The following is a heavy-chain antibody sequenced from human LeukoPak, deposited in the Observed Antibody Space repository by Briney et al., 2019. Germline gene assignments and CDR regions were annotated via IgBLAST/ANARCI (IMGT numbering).Heavy chain of an antibody. J-gene: IGHJ5*02. V-gene: IGHV4-59*12. CDR3: ARDYYDSSGYYDDWFDP. D-gene: IGHD3-22*01. CDR2: IYYSGST. Sequence: PSETLSLTCTVSGGSISSYYWSWIRQPPGKGLEWIGYIYYSGSTNYYPSLKSRVTISVDTSKNQFSLKLSSVTAADTAVYYCARDYYDSSGYYDDWFDPWGQGTLVTVSS. CDR1: GGSISSYY.